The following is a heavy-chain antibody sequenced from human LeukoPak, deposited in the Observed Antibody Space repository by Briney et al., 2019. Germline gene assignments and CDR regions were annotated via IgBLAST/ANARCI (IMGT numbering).Heavy chain of an antibody. V-gene: IGHV5-51*01. J-gene: IGHJ4*02. CDR3: ARLHNYGSGSFQFDY. Sequence: GASVKVSCKASGYTFTSYYMHWVRQMPGKGLEWMGIIYPGDSDTRYSPSFQGQVTISADKSISTAYLQWSSLKASDTAMYYCARLHNYGSGSFQFDYWGQGTLVTVSS. CDR1: GYTFTSYY. D-gene: IGHD3-10*01. CDR2: IYPGDSDT.